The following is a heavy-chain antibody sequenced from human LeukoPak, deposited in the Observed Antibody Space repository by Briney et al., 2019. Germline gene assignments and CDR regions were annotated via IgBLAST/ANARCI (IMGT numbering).Heavy chain of an antibody. Sequence: PSETLSLTCTVSGDSISSGSYYWSWIRQPGGKGLEWIGRIYTSGSTNYNPSLKSRFSISVDPSKNQLSLQLSSVTAADTAVYYCARDIAPGDYIWGSYRPTGVGYWGQGTLVTVSS. CDR1: GDSISSGSYY. CDR2: IYTSGST. J-gene: IGHJ4*02. D-gene: IGHD3-16*02. V-gene: IGHV4-61*02. CDR3: ARDIAPGDYIWGSYRPTGVGY.